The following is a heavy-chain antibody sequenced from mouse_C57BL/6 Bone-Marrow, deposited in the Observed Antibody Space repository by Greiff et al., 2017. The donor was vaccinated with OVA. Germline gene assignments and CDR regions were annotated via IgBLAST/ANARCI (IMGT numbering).Heavy chain of an antibody. CDR1: GYTFTSYW. CDR2: INPSNGGT. CDR3: ARRGSYGYDRALFDY. V-gene: IGHV1-53*01. J-gene: IGHJ2*01. D-gene: IGHD2-2*01. Sequence: QVQLQQPGTELVKPGASVKLSCKASGYTFTSYWMHWVKQRPGQGLEWIGNINPSNGGTNYNEKFKSKATLTADKSSSTAYMQLSSLTSEDSAVYDGARRGSYGYDRALFDYWGQGTTLTVSS.